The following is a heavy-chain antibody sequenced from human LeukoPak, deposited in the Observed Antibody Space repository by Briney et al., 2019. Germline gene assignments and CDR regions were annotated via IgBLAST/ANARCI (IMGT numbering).Heavy chain of an antibody. CDR1: GYTFTSCD. D-gene: IGHD5-18*01. Sequence: GASVKVSCKASGYTFTSCDINWVRQAPGQGLEWMGRINLNSGGTNYAQKFQGRVTMTRDTSISTAYRELSSLRSDDTAVYYCARYVVDTATIDYWGQGALVTVSS. J-gene: IGHJ4*02. V-gene: IGHV1-2*06. CDR3: ARYVVDTATIDY. CDR2: INLNSGGT.